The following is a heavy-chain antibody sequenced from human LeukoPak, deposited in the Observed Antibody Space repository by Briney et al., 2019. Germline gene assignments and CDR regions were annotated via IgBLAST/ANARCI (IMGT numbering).Heavy chain of an antibody. CDR2: IIGNDDKT. CDR1: GFTIFTYA. CDR3: ARDWGY. J-gene: IGHJ4*02. V-gene: IGHV3-23*01. D-gene: IGHD3-16*01. Sequence: GGSLRLSCATSGFTIFTYAMSWVRQSPGKGLEWVSSIIGNDDKTYYADSVKGRFTISRDTSKNTLNLQMNSLRGEDTAIYYCARDWGYWGQGTLVAVSS.